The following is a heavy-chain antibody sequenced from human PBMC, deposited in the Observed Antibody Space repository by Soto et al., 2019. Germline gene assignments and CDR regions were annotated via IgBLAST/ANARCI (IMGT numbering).Heavy chain of an antibody. CDR2: IHRAGVT. Sequence: QVHLQESGPGLVKPSETLSLTCAISGGSTSSSDWWTWVRQPPGEGLEWIGEIHRAGVTNYNRSLNSRLTISLDHSRNQFSLSVTSVTAADAAVYFCAGRPEIHPRWGQGILVPVSS. CDR3: AGRPEIHPR. V-gene: IGHV4-4*02. CDR1: GGSTSSSDW. J-gene: IGHJ4*02. D-gene: IGHD5-18*01.